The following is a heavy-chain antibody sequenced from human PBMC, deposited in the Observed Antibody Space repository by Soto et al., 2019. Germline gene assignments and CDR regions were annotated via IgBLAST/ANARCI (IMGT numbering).Heavy chain of an antibody. CDR2: IWYDGSNK. D-gene: IGHD3-3*01. CDR3: ARDTPERGITIFGAAWYYYYGMDV. V-gene: IGHV3-33*01. Sequence: SLRLSCAASGFTFSSYGMHWVRQAPGKGLEWVAVIWYDGSNKYYADSVKGRFTISRDNSKNTLYLQMNSLRAEDTAVYYCARDTPERGITIFGAAWYYYYGMDVWGQGTTVTVSS. CDR1: GFTFSSYG. J-gene: IGHJ6*02.